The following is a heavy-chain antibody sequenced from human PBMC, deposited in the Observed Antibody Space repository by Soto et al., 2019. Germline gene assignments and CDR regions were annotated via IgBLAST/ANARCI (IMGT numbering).Heavy chain of an antibody. CDR3: ARADGMTRDFDY. CDR2: IYSGGST. J-gene: IGHJ4*02. Sequence: EVQLVESGGGLVQPGGSLRLSCVASGFTVSSNYMSWVRQAPGKGLEWVSVIYSGGSTYYADSVKGRFTISRDNSKNTLYLQMNSLRAEDTAVYYCARADGMTRDFDYWGQGTLVTVSS. V-gene: IGHV3-66*01. D-gene: IGHD1-20*01. CDR1: GFTVSSNY.